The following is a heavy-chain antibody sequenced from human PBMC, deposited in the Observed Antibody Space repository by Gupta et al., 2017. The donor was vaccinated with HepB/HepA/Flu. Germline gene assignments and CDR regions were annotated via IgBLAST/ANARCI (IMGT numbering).Heavy chain of an antibody. J-gene: IGHJ4*02. V-gene: IGHV3-9*01. Sequence: EVQLVESGGGLVQPGRSLRLSCAASGFTFDDYAMHWVRQAPGKGLEWVSGISWNSGSIGYADSVKGRFTISRDNAKNSLYLQMNSLRAEDTALYYCAKDWLHYYGSGSYPDYWGQGTLVTVSS. D-gene: IGHD3-10*01. CDR3: AKDWLHYYGSGSYPDY. CDR1: GFTFDDYA. CDR2: ISWNSGSI.